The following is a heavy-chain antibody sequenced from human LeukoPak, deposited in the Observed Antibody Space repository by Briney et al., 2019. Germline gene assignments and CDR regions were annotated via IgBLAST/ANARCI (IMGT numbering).Heavy chain of an antibody. CDR1: GYTFTSNY. V-gene: IGHV1-46*01. CDR2: ISPSGGST. Sequence: ASVKVSCKAFGYTFTSNYMHWVRQAPGQGPEWMGVISPSGGSTTYAQKFQGRVTLTRDMSTSTDYLELSSLRSEDTAVYYCARDSGDSVDYGDYWGQGTLVTVSS. CDR3: ARDSGDSVDYGDY. J-gene: IGHJ4*02. D-gene: IGHD2-21*01.